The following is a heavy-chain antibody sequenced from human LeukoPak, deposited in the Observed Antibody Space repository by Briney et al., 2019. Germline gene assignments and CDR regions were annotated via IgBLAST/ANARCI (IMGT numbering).Heavy chain of an antibody. V-gene: IGHV1-18*01. D-gene: IGHD2-2*02. CDR3: ATSCCSSTSCYSFFYYYYMDV. CDR2: ISGYNGNT. Sequence: ASVKVSCKASGYTFTSNGISWVRQAPGQGLEWMGWISGYNGNTNYAQKLQGRVTMTTDTSTSTAYMELRSLRSDDTAVYYCATSCCSSTSCYSFFYYYYMDVWGKGTTVTVSS. CDR1: GYTFTSNG. J-gene: IGHJ6*03.